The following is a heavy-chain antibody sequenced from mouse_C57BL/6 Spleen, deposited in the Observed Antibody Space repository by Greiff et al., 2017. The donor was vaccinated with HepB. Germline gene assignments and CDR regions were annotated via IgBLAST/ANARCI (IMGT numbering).Heavy chain of an antibody. CDR3: ARSWDRVFAY. Sequence: VQLQQSGAELARPGASVKMSCKASGYTFTSYTMHWVKQRPGQGLEWIGYINPSSGYTKYNQKFKDKATLTADKSSSTAYMQLSSLTSEDSAVYYWARSWDRVFAYWGQGTLVTVAA. D-gene: IGHD4-1*01. CDR2: INPSSGYT. J-gene: IGHJ3*01. V-gene: IGHV1-4*01. CDR1: GYTFTSYT.